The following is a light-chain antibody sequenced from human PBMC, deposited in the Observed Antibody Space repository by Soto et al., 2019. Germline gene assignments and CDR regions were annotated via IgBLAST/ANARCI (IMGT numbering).Light chain of an antibody. CDR3: QQYNDSFPYT. Sequence: DIQMTQSPSTLSASVGDRVTITCRASQSISSWLAWYQQKPGTAPKLLIYKASTLESGVPSRFSGSRSGTEFTLTVSSLQPDDFATYYCQQYNDSFPYTLGQGTKVDNK. J-gene: IGKJ2*01. CDR2: KAS. V-gene: IGKV1-5*03. CDR1: QSISSW.